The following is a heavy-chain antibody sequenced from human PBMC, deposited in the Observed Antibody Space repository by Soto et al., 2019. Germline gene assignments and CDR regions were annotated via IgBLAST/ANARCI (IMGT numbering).Heavy chain of an antibody. CDR2: IYYSVST. CDR3: ARSDGRY. V-gene: IGHV4-59*01. Sequence: QVQLQESGPGLVKPSETLSLTCTVSGGSISSYYWSWIRQPPGKGLEWIGYIYYSVSTNYNHSLQSRVTISVDTSKNQFSLKLSSVTAADTAVYYCARSDGRYWGQGTLVTVSS. J-gene: IGHJ4*02. CDR1: GGSISSYY.